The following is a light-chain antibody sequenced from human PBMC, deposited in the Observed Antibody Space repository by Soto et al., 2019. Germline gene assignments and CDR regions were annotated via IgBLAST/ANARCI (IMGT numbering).Light chain of an antibody. CDR2: DAS. CDR3: QQRTNWPPTWT. Sequence: EIVLTQSPATLSLSPGESATLSCRASQSVYTYLAWYQQKPGQAPRLLIYDASKRATGIPARFSGSGSGTDFTPTISSLEPEDFAVYYCQQRTNWPPTWTFGQGTKVEIK. CDR1: QSVYTY. J-gene: IGKJ1*01. V-gene: IGKV3-11*01.